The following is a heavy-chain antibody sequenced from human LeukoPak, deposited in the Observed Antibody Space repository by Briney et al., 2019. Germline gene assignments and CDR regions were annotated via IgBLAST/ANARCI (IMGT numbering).Heavy chain of an antibody. D-gene: IGHD2-8*02. J-gene: IGHJ5*02. Sequence: SETLSLTCTVSGVSISSYYWSWIRQPPGKGLEWIGYIYYSGSTNYNPSLKSRVTISVDTSKNQFSLKLSSVTAADTAVYYCARYGWLDVWFDPWGQGTLVTVSS. CDR2: IYYSGST. CDR1: GVSISSYY. V-gene: IGHV4-59*01. CDR3: ARYGWLDVWFDP.